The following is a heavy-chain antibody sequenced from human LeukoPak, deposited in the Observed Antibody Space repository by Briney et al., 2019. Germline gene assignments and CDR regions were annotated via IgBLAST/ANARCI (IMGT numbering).Heavy chain of an antibody. V-gene: IGHV1-3*02. CDR1: GYTFTNYA. Sequence: GVSVKVSCKASGYTFTNYALHWVRQAPGQRLEWMGWSNAGNGNTKYSQEFQGRVTITRDTSARTAYMELRSLRSDDTAVYYCARSSLAVAGSVFDYWGQGTLVTVSS. D-gene: IGHD6-19*01. J-gene: IGHJ4*02. CDR2: SNAGNGNT. CDR3: ARSSLAVAGSVFDY.